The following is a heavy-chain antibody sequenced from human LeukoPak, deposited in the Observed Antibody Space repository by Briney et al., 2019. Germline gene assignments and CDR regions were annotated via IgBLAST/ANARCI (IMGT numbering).Heavy chain of an antibody. Sequence: ASVKVSCKASGYTFTGYYMHWVRQAPGQGLEWMGWINPNSGGTNYAQKFQGRVTMTRDTSISTACMELSRLRSDDTAVYYCATYCTNGVCYTGGAFDIWGQGTMVTVSS. CDR3: ATYCTNGVCYTGGAFDI. J-gene: IGHJ3*02. CDR2: INPNSGGT. V-gene: IGHV1-2*02. D-gene: IGHD2-8*01. CDR1: GYTFTGYY.